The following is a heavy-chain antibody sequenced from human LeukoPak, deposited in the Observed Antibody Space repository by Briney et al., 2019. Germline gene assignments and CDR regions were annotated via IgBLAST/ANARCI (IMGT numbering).Heavy chain of an antibody. CDR1: GFIFSNAW. D-gene: IGHD5-18*01. CDR3: TTPQLWLRGALGY. Sequence: PGGSLRLSCVGSGFIFSNAWMSWVRQAPGKGLEWVGRIKTETDGGTTDYAAPVKGRFTISRDDSINTLYLQMNSLKTEDTAVYYCTTPQLWLRGALGYWGQGTLVTVTS. V-gene: IGHV3-15*01. CDR2: IKTETDGGTT. J-gene: IGHJ4*02.